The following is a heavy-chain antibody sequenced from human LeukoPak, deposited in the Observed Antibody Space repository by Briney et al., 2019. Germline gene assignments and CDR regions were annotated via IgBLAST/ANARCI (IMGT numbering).Heavy chain of an antibody. V-gene: IGHV4-59*10. D-gene: IGHD3-22*01. CDR1: GGSFSGYY. Sequence: SETLSLTCAVYGGSFSGYYWSWIRQPPGKGLEWIGRIYTSGSTNYNPSLKSRVTMSVDTSKNQFSLKLSSVTAADTAVYYCARVGSSGYYQQWGQGTLVTVSS. CDR3: ARVGSSGYYQQ. J-gene: IGHJ4*02. CDR2: IYTSGST.